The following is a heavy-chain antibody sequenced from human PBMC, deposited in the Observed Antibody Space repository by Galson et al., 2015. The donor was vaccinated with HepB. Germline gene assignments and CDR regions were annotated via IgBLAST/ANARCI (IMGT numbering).Heavy chain of an antibody. D-gene: IGHD3-16*02. Sequence: SVKVSCKASGYTFTSYAMNWVRQAPGQGLEWMGWINTNTGNPTYAQGFTGRFVFSLDTSVSTAYLQISSLKAEDTAVYYCARDIPPISAPPPSDYDYVWGSYRYPGEHRFDPWGQGTLVTVSS. V-gene: IGHV7-4-1*02. CDR1: GYTFTSYA. CDR2: INTNTGNP. CDR3: ARDIPPISAPPPSDYDYVWGSYRYPGEHRFDP. J-gene: IGHJ5*02.